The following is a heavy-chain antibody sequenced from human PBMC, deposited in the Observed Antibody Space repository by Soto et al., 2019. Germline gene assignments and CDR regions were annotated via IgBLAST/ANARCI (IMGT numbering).Heavy chain of an antibody. D-gene: IGHD3-22*01. CDR3: ATEYYDSSGYAY. Sequence: ASVKVSCKISGYTLTELSMHWVRQAPGKGLEWMGGFDPEDGETIYAQKFQGRVTMTEDTSTDTAYMELSSLRSEDTAVYYCATEYYDSSGYAYWGQGTLVTVSS. CDR2: FDPEDGET. CDR1: GYTLTELS. J-gene: IGHJ4*02. V-gene: IGHV1-24*01.